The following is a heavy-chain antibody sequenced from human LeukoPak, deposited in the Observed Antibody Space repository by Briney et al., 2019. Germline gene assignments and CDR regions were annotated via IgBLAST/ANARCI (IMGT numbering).Heavy chain of an antibody. CDR2: IYYSGST. V-gene: IGHV4-39*07. J-gene: IGHJ4*02. CDR3: ARDQSDIVATMAYFDY. Sequence: SETLSLTCTVSGGSISSSSYYWGWIRQPPGKGLEWIGSIYYSGSTYYNPSLKSRVTISVDTSKNQFSLKLSSVTAADTAVYYCARDQSDIVATMAYFDYWGQGTLVTVSS. D-gene: IGHD5-12*01. CDR1: GGSISSSSYY.